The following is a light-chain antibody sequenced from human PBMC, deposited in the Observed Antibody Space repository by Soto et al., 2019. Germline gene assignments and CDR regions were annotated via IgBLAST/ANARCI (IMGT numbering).Light chain of an antibody. CDR1: QSVSSSY. V-gene: IGKV3-20*01. CDR3: QQYGSSPGT. Sequence: EIVLTQSPGTLSLSPGERATPSCRASQSVSSSYLAWYQQKPGQAPRLLIYGASSRATGIPDRFSGSGSGTDFTLTISRLEPEDFAVYYCQQYGSSPGTFGQGTKVEMK. J-gene: IGKJ1*01. CDR2: GAS.